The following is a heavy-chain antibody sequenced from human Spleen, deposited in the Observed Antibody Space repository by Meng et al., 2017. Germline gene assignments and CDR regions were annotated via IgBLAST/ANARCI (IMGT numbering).Heavy chain of an antibody. CDR2: IYSGGST. V-gene: IGHV3-53*05. CDR3: AKDRKAHDFWSGALQF. CDR1: GFTVSSNY. J-gene: IGHJ4*02. Sequence: GESLKISCAASGFTVSSNYMSWVRQAPGKGLEWVSVIYSGGSTYYADSVKGRFTISRDNAKNSLYLQMNGLRPEDTALYYCAKDRKAHDFWSGALQFWGQGISVTVSS. D-gene: IGHD3-3*01.